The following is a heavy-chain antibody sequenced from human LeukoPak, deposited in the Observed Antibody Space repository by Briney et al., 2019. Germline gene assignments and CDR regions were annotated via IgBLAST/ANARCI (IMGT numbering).Heavy chain of an antibody. CDR3: ARDGYFDS. CDR2: ISAYNSNT. Sequence: ASVTVSCRASGYTFTNYNIAWVRQAPGQGLEWVGWISAYNSNTKYAQKLKGRVTMTTDTSTSTAYMELRSLRFDDTAIYYCARDGYFDSWGQGTLVTVSS. CDR1: GYTFTNYN. J-gene: IGHJ4*02. V-gene: IGHV1-18*01.